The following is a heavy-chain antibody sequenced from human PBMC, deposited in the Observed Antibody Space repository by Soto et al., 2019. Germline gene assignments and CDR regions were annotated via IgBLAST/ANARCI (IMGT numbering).Heavy chain of an antibody. CDR1: GGSISSGGYY. CDR3: ARGHNGFNKAFDI. V-gene: IGHV4-31*03. D-gene: IGHD2-8*01. J-gene: IGHJ3*02. Sequence: PSETLSLTCTVSGGSISSGGYYWSWIRQLPGKGLEWITYVYSSGRTYYNPSLKSRVYISLDTSKNHFSLNLSSVTAADTAVYYCARGHNGFNKAFDIWGQGAMVTVSS. CDR2: VYSSGRT.